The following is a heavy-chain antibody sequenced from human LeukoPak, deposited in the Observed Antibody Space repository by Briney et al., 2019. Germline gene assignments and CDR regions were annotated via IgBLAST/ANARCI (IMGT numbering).Heavy chain of an antibody. CDR2: INGDGDGK. CDR1: GFSFRRFW. V-gene: IGHV3-7*01. J-gene: IGHJ3*02. Sequence: GGSLRLSCAGSGFSFRRFWMTWVRQAPRRGLEWVANINGDGDGKRYADSVKDRFTISRDSARSLVFLQIHSLRDEDTALYYCARDSSPDSATTYYDALDMWGQGTMVTVSS. D-gene: IGHD1-1*01. CDR3: ARDSSPDSATTYYDALDM.